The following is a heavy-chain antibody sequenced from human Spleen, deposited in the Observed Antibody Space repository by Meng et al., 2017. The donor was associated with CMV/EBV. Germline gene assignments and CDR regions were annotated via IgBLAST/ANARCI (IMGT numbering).Heavy chain of an antibody. Sequence: VHPRESGPALVTPSEPLSLTCTVSGGSISSYYWSWIWQPAGKGLEWIGRIYTSGSTNYNPSLKSRVTMSVDTSKNQFSLKLSSVTAADTAVYYCARSRDYSSLTDYWGQGTLVTVSS. D-gene: IGHD6-13*01. J-gene: IGHJ4*02. V-gene: IGHV4-4*07. CDR3: ARSRDYSSLTDY. CDR2: IYTSGST. CDR1: GGSISSYY.